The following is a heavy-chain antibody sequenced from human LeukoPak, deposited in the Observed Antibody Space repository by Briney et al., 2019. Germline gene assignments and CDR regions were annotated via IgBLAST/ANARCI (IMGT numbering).Heavy chain of an antibody. CDR2: IWYDGGNK. D-gene: IGHD3-22*01. V-gene: IGHV3-33*01. Sequence: GRSLRLSCAASGFTFSNYGMHWVRQAPGKGLEWVAVIWYDGGNKYYADSVKGRFTISRDNSKNTLYLQMNSLRAEDTAVYYCATAYYDGSVYYPDSFDIWGQGTMVTVSS. CDR3: ATAYYDGSVYYPDSFDI. J-gene: IGHJ3*02. CDR1: GFTFSNYG.